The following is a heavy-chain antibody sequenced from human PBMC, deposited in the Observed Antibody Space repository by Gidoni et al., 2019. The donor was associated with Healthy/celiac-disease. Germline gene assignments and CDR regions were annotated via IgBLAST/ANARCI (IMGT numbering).Heavy chain of an antibody. V-gene: IGHV3-74*01. D-gene: IGHD3-10*01. CDR2: MNSDGSRT. Sequence: EVQVMASGGGLGQPGGSLRLSWAASGFPFSSYWMHWVSPAQGKGLVWVSRMNSDGSRTSYADSVKGRFTISRDNAKNTLYLKMNSMRAEDMAGYYCARDQIPLVRGVIVYYYGMDVWGQGTTVTVSS. CDR3: ARDQIPLVRGVIVYYYGMDV. J-gene: IGHJ6*02. CDR1: GFPFSSYW.